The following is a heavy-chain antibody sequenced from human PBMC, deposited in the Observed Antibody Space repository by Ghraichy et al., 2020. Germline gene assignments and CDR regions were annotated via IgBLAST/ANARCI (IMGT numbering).Heavy chain of an antibody. J-gene: IGHJ4*02. CDR3: ASDCSGGTCYLGTVDF. D-gene: IGHD2-15*01. CDR1: GGSISSSY. Sequence: SQTLSLTCTVSGGSISSSYWSWIRQPAGKGLEWIGRVYIDGNTNYNPSLKSRVSMSVDTSKNQFSLKMTSVTAADTAVYYCASDCSGGTCYLGTVDFWGRGTLVTVSS. CDR2: VYIDGNT. V-gene: IGHV4-4*07.